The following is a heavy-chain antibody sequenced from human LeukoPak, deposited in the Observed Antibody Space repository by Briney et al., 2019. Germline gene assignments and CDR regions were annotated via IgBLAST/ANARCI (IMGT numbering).Heavy chain of an antibody. V-gene: IGHV1-46*01. J-gene: IGHJ5*02. CDR2: INPSGGST. CDR3: ARDAHLTMIVVVTGHNWFDP. CDR1: GYTFTSHY. Sequence: ASVKVSCKASGYTFTSHYMHWVRQAPGQGLEWMGIINPSGGSTSYAQKFQGRVTMTRDTSISTAYMELSRLRSDDTAVYYCARDAHLTMIVVVTGHNWFDPWGQGTLVTVSS. D-gene: IGHD3-22*01.